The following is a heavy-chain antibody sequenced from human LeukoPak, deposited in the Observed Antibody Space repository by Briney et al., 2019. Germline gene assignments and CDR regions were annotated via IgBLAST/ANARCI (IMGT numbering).Heavy chain of an antibody. V-gene: IGHV4-31*03. CDR3: ARVVVGDFDY. CDR1: GGSICSGGYY. D-gene: IGHD2-2*01. Sequence: PSQTLSLTCTVSGGSICSGGYYWSWIRQHPGNGLEWIGYIYYSGSTYYNPSLKSRVTISVDTSKNQFSLKLSSVTAAVTAVYYCARVVVGDFDYWGQGTLVTVYS. CDR2: IYYSGST. J-gene: IGHJ4*02.